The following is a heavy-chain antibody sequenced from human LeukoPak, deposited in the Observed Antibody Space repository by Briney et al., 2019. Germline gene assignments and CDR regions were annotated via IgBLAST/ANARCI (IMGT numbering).Heavy chain of an antibody. J-gene: IGHJ5*02. D-gene: IGHD6-13*01. Sequence: SETLSLTCTVSGGSISSSSYYWGWIRQPPGKGLEWNGSIYYSGSTYYNPSLKSRVTISVDTSKNQFSLKLSSVTAADTAVYYCARQDSSSWLENWFDPWGQGTLVTVSS. V-gene: IGHV4-39*01. CDR3: ARQDSSSWLENWFDP. CDR2: IYYSGST. CDR1: GGSISSSSYY.